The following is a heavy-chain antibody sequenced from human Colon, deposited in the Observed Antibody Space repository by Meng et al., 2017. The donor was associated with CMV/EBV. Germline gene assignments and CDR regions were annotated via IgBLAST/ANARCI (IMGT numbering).Heavy chain of an antibody. CDR3: ARAVYFPLYHFNS. V-gene: IGHV3-7*01. CDR1: EFTFSDYW. D-gene: IGHD2-8*01. J-gene: IGHJ4*02. CDR2: IDQDGSEK. Sequence: GESLKISCAGSEFTFSDYWMSWVRQAPGKGLEWVANIDQDGSEKDYVDSVKGRFIISRDNAKNSLYLQLSSLRAEDTAVYYCARAVYFPLYHFNSWGQGTLVTVSS.